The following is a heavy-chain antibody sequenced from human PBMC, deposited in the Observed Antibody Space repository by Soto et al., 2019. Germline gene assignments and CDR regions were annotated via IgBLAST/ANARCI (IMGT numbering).Heavy chain of an antibody. J-gene: IGHJ4*02. Sequence: QVHLVQSGAEVKKPGASVKVSCKASGYTFTSYGITWVRQAPGQGLEWMGWISAHNGNTDYAQKLQGRVIVTRDTSTSTAYMELRSTLSDATAVYYCARGRYGDYWGQGALVTVSS. V-gene: IGHV1-18*01. D-gene: IGHD1-1*01. CDR1: GYTFTSYG. CDR3: ARGRYGDY. CDR2: ISAHNGNT.